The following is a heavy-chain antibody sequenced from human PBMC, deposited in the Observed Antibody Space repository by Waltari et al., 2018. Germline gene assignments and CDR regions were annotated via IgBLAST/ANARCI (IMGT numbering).Heavy chain of an antibody. Sequence: QVQLQESGPGLVKPSETLSLTCAVSGYSISSGYYWGWIRHPPGKGLEWIGSIYHSGSTYYNPSLKSRVTISVDTSKNQFSLKLSSVTAADTAVYYCARPVTHSGDGSGNWFDPWGQGTLVTVSS. V-gene: IGHV4-38-2*01. CDR3: ARPVTHSGDGSGNWFDP. CDR2: IYHSGST. D-gene: IGHD2-21*02. J-gene: IGHJ5*02. CDR1: GYSISSGYY.